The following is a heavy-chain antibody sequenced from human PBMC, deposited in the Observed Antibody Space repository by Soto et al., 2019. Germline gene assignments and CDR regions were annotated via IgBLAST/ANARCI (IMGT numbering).Heavy chain of an antibody. J-gene: IGHJ4*02. V-gene: IGHV4-59*08. Sequence: SETLSLTCMVSGASFSYSNGTWFRQPPGKGLEWIGYGHSNGISKYNPSFESRVLISVDTSKSLFSLKVSSVTAADTAVYYCARSFTEPYFFDFWGQGTLVTVSS. CDR2: GHSNGIS. CDR1: GASFSYSN. CDR3: ARSFTEPYFFDF.